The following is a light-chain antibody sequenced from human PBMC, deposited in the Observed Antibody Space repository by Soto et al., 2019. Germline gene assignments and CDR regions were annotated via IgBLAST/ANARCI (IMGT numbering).Light chain of an antibody. V-gene: IGKV3-20*01. J-gene: IGKJ2*01. CDR1: QSVSSSY. CDR2: GAS. Sequence: EIVLTQSPGTLSLSPGERATLSCRASQSVSSSYLAWYQQKPGQAPRLLIYGASNRATGVPKRFSGSVSGTDFTLTISRLEPEDFAVYYCQQYGSSPFMYTFGQGTRLEI. CDR3: QQYGSSPFMYT.